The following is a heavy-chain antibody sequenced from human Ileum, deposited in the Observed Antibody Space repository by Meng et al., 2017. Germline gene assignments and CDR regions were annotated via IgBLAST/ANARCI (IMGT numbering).Heavy chain of an antibody. V-gene: IGHV4-61*01. J-gene: IGHJ4*02. D-gene: IGHD3-10*01. Sequence: QLQLQESGPGLVRPPETLSLTCNVSGGPVSSASYYWSWIRQPPGKGLEWIGLIHYSGSRNYNPSLKSRVTMSVDTSKNQVSLRLTSVTAADTAVYYCARFYGSGTFEVHDYWGQGTLVTVSS. CDR2: IHYSGSR. CDR1: GGPVSSASYY. CDR3: ARFYGSGTFEVHDY.